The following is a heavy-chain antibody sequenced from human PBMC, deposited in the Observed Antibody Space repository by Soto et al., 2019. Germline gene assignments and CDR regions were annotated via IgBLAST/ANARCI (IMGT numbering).Heavy chain of an antibody. CDR2: INHSGST. Sequence: QVQLQQWGAGLLKPSETLSLTCAVYGGSFSGYYWSWIRQPPGKGLEWIGEINHSGSTNYNPSLKSRVTISVDTSKNQVSLKLSSVTAADTAVYYCARCSYYYYYGMDVWGQGTTVTVSS. D-gene: IGHD2-15*01. CDR3: ARCSYYYYYGMDV. CDR1: GGSFSGYY. J-gene: IGHJ6*02. V-gene: IGHV4-34*01.